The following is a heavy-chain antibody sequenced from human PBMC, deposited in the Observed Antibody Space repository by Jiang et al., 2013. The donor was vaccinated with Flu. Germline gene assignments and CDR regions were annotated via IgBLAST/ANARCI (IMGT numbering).Heavy chain of an antibody. J-gene: IGHJ4*02. Sequence: QLLESGGGVVQPGRSLRLSCVASGFTFSNYGMHWVRQAPGKGLEWVAIIWYDGSNKYYADSVKGRFTISKDNSKNTLYLQMNSLRAEDTAVYYCARDRSVRYYDYWGPGTLVTV. D-gene: IGHD1-1*01. V-gene: IGHV3-33*01. CDR2: IWYDGSNK. CDR3: ARDRSVRYYDY. CDR1: GFTFSNYG.